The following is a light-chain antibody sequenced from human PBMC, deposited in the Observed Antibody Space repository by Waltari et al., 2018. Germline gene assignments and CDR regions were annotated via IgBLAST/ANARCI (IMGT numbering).Light chain of an antibody. CDR2: GHD. Sequence: SSEPTQDPAVSVALGQTVRITCQGDRLRRYYASWDQQRPGQAPFLVLYGHDNRPSGIPDRFSGSTSGNTASLTITRAQAEDAGVYYCLSRDSSSTRVFGGGTTLTV. CDR3: LSRDSSSTRV. CDR1: RLRRYY. J-gene: IGLJ3*02. V-gene: IGLV3-19*01.